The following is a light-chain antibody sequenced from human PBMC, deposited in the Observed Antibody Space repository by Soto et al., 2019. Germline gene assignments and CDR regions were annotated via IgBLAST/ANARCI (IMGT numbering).Light chain of an antibody. CDR3: CSYAASSISYG. V-gene: IGLV2-23*02. J-gene: IGLJ1*01. CDR1: SSDVGNYNL. Sequence: QSVLTQPASVSGSPGQSITISCTGTSSDVGNYNLVSWYQQYPGKAPKVMIYEVSKRPSGVPNRSSGSKSGNTASLTLSGLQAEHEADYYCCSYAASSISYGFGTGTKLTVL. CDR2: EVS.